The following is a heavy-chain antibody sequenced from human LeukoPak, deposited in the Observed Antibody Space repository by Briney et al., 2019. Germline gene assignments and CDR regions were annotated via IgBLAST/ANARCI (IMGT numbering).Heavy chain of an antibody. Sequence: PGRSLRLSCAASGFTFSSYAMHWVRQAPGKGLEWVAVISYDGSNKYYADSVKGRFTISRDNSENTLYLQMNSLRAEDTAVYYCARGPPITIFGVVIWEKLDYWGQGTLVTVSS. V-gene: IGHV3-30-3*01. CDR3: ARGPPITIFGVVIWEKLDY. J-gene: IGHJ4*02. D-gene: IGHD3-3*01. CDR1: GFTFSSYA. CDR2: ISYDGSNK.